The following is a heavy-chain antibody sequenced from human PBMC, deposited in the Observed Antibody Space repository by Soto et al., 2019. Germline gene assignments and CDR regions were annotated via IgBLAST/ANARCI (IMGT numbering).Heavy chain of an antibody. J-gene: IGHJ3*02. CDR3: ARDRIVGSQDGFNAFDI. D-gene: IGHD1-26*01. Sequence: QVQLVESGGGVVQPGRSLRLSCAASGFTITNHAMHWVRQAPGKGLEWAAVLSYDGSNAYYADSVKGRFTISRDSPTNTLYPEMNSLGPEDTALYYCARDRIVGSQDGFNAFDIWGQGTIVTVSS. CDR2: LSYDGSNA. CDR1: GFTITNHA. V-gene: IGHV3-30*04.